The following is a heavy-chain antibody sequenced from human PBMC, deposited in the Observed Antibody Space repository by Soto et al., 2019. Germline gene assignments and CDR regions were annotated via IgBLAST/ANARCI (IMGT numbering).Heavy chain of an antibody. Sequence: QVQLQESGPGLVKPSQTLSLTCTVSGGSISSGGYYWTWIRQHPGKGLEWIGYNYYSGITYYNPSLMSRVTISLDTSKNQFPLKLTSVTAADTAVYYCARGSSIAGLYYGMDVWGQGTTVTVSS. J-gene: IGHJ6*02. D-gene: IGHD6-6*01. CDR1: GGSISSGGYY. V-gene: IGHV4-31*03. CDR2: NYYSGIT. CDR3: ARGSSIAGLYYGMDV.